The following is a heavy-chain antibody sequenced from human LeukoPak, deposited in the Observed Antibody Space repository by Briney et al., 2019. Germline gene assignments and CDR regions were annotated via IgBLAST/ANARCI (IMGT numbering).Heavy chain of an antibody. Sequence: PGGSLRLSCADSGFTFSSYWMGWVRQAPGKGLEWVSYISSSSSTIYYADSVKGRFTISRDNAKNSLYLQMNSLRAEDTAVYYCAELGITMIGGVWGKGTTVTISS. CDR2: ISSSSSTI. V-gene: IGHV3-48*04. CDR1: GFTFSSYW. CDR3: AELGITMIGGV. D-gene: IGHD3-10*02. J-gene: IGHJ6*04.